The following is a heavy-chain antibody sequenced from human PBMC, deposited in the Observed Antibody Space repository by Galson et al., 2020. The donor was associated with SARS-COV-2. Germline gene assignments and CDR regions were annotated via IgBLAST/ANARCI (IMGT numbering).Heavy chain of an antibody. J-gene: IGHJ6*02. V-gene: IGHV3-30*18. D-gene: IGHD3-22*01. Sequence: GGSLRLSCAASGFTFSSYGMHWVRQAPGKGLEWVAVISYDGSNKYYADSVKGRFTISRDNSKNTLYLQMNSLRAEDTAVYYCAKDFDRPYYYDSSGYYRPPQRSGMDVWGQGTTVTVSS. CDR1: GFTFSSYG. CDR3: AKDFDRPYYYDSSGYYRPPQRSGMDV. CDR2: ISYDGSNK.